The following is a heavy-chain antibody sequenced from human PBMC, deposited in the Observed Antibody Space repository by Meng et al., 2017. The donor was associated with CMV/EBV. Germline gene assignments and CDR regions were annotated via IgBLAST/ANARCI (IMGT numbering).Heavy chain of an antibody. CDR1: GYTFTSYF. D-gene: IGHD6-6*01. Sequence: ASVKVSCKASGYTFTSYFIHWVRQAPGQGLEWVGMINPSRGNTDYAPRFRGRVTMTTDTSTSTVYMELSSLRSEDTAVYYCTRERPATCYFDSWGQGTLVTVSS. J-gene: IGHJ4*02. CDR3: TRERPATCYFDS. V-gene: IGHV1-46*01. CDR2: INPSRGNT.